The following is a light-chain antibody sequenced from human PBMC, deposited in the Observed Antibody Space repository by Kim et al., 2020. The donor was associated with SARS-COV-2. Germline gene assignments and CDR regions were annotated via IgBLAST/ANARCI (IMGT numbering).Light chain of an antibody. Sequence: GQSVTLSCTETSSDIGGYNYVSWYQQHPGKAPKVMIYEVSKRPSGVPDRFSGSKSGNTASLTVSGLQADDEADYYCSSYAGSNNVVFGGGTQLTVL. J-gene: IGLJ3*02. CDR2: EVS. CDR3: SSYAGSNNVV. CDR1: SSDIGGYNY. V-gene: IGLV2-8*01.